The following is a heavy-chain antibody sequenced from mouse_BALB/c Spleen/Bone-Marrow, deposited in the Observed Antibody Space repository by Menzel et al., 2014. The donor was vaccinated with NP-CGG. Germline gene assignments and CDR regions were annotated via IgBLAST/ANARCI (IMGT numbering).Heavy chain of an antibody. CDR3: ARNPIRRNAMDY. J-gene: IGHJ4*01. D-gene: IGHD2-12*01. Sequence: VQLQQSGPGLVQPSQSLSITCTVSGSSLTSYGVHWVRQSPGKGLEWLGVIWSGGSTDYNAPFISRLNISKDNSKSQVFFKMNSLQANDTAIYYCARNPIRRNAMDYWGQGTSVTVSS. CDR2: IWSGGST. V-gene: IGHV2-2*02. CDR1: GSSLTSYG.